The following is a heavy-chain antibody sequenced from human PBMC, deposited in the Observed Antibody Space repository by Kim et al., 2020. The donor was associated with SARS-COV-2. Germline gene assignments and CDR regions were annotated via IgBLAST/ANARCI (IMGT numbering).Heavy chain of an antibody. CDR3: ARRGLRAARPSWALGR. Sequence: SETLSLTCAVYGGSFSGYYWSWIRQPPGKGLEWIGEINHSGSTNYNPSLKSRVTISVDTSKNQFSPKLSSVTAADTAVYYCARRGLRAARPSWALGRWGQGTLVTVSS. D-gene: IGHD6-6*01. J-gene: IGHJ4*02. V-gene: IGHV4-34*01. CDR1: GGSFSGYY. CDR2: INHSGST.